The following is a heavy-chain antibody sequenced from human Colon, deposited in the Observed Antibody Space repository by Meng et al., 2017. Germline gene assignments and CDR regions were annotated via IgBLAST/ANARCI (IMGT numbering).Heavy chain of an antibody. CDR2: ISGSGGST. V-gene: IGHV3-23*01. Sequence: GGSLRLSCAASGFTFSSYAMSWIRQAPGKGLEWVSAISGSGGSTYYADSVKGRFTISRDKSKNTLYLQMNSLRAEDKAVYYCAKDSGACGGSYCYHDDGMDIWGQGTTVTVSS. CDR1: GFTFSSYA. J-gene: IGHJ6*02. D-gene: IGHD2-15*01. CDR3: AKDSGACGGSYCYHDDGMDI.